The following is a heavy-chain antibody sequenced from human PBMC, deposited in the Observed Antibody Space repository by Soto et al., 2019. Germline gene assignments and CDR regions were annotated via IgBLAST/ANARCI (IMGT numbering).Heavy chain of an antibody. Sequence: ETLSLTCTVHGGSISSSSYYWGWIRQPPGKGLEWIGSIYYSGSTYYNPSLKSRVTISVDTSKNQFSLKLSSVTAADTVVFYRQRPDYEILTGYSAVYYFDYWGQGTLVTVSS. CDR1: GGSISSSSYY. CDR3: QRPDYEILTGYSAVYYFDY. J-gene: IGHJ4*02. CDR2: IYYSGST. D-gene: IGHD3-9*01. V-gene: IGHV4-39*01.